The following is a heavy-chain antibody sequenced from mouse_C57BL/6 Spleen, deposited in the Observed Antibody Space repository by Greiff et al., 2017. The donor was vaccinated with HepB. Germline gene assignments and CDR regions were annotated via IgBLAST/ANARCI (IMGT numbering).Heavy chain of an antibody. J-gene: IGHJ4*01. CDR2: INPNYGTT. CDR3: ARRYYNGSKDAMDY. Sequence: QLQQSGPELVKPGASVKISCKAAGYSFTDYNTTWVKQRNGKSLEWIGVINPNYGTTSNKQKFKVKATLTVNQSSSTAYMQLNSLTSEDTAVYYCARRYYNGSKDAMDYWGQGTSVTVSS. V-gene: IGHV1-39*01. CDR1: GYSFTDYN. D-gene: IGHD1-1*01.